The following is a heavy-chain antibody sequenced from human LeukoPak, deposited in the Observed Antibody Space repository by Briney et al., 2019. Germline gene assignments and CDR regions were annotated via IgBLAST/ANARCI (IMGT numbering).Heavy chain of an antibody. Sequence: SETLSLTCAVYGGSFSGYYWSWIRQPPGKGLEWIGEINHSGSTNYNPSLKSRVTISVDTSKNQFSLKLSSVTAADTAVYCCARGGYCSSTSCYFPDYYYGMDVWGQGTTVTVSS. J-gene: IGHJ6*02. CDR3: ARGGYCSSTSCYFPDYYYGMDV. CDR2: INHSGST. D-gene: IGHD2-2*01. V-gene: IGHV4-34*01. CDR1: GGSFSGYY.